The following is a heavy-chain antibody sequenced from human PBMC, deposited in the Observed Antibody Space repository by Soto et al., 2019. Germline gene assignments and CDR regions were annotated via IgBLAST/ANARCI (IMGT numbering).Heavy chain of an antibody. Sequence: QVQLQESGPGLVKPSQTLSLTCTVSGGSISSGGYYWSWIRQHPGKGLEWIGYIYYSGSTYYNPSLQRRVTISVDTSKNQFSLKLRSVTAADTAVYYFARDVIDPGTYYYEILTGDYNVVGYFDYWGQGTLVTVSS. CDR2: IYYSGST. V-gene: IGHV4-31*03. J-gene: IGHJ4*02. CDR1: GGSISSGGYY. D-gene: IGHD3-9*01. CDR3: ARDVIDPGTYYYEILTGDYNVVGYFDY.